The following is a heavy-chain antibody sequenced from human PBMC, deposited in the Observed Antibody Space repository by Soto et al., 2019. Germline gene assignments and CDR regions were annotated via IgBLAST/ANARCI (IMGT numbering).Heavy chain of an antibody. J-gene: IGHJ4*02. V-gene: IGHV3-30*18. CDR3: AKGLALMADH. CDR2: ILYDGSKE. D-gene: IGHD2-21*01. Sequence: PGGSLRLSCTDSGFSFNTYVMDWVRQAPGNGLEWVARILYDGSKEYYADPVKGRFTISRDNSKNTLYLQMDRLRVEDTAVYFCAKGLALMADHWGQGTPVTVS. CDR1: GFSFNTYV.